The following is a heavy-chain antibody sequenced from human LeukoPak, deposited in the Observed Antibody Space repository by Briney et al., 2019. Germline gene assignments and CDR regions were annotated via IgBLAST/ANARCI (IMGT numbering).Heavy chain of an antibody. CDR3: AKSISYGDSTFDY. J-gene: IGHJ4*02. CDR1: GFTFSSYA. CDR2: ISGSGGST. Sequence: GGSLGLSCAASGFTFSSYAMSWVRQAPGKGLEWVSAISGSGGSTYYADSVKGRFTISRDNSKNTLYLQMNSLRAEDTAVYYCAKSISYGDSTFDYWGQGTLVTVSS. V-gene: IGHV3-23*01. D-gene: IGHD4-17*01.